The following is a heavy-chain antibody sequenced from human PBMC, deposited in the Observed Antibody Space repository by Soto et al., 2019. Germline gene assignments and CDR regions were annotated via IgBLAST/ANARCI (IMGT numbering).Heavy chain of an antibody. CDR1: GFTFSSFT. V-gene: IGHV3-30-3*01. CDR2: ISYDGNNK. Sequence: QVQLVESGEGVVQPGRSLTLSCAASGFTFSSFTMHWVRQAPGKGLEWVAVISYDGNNKNYADSVRGRFTISRDNSKNTLFLQVNSLKSDDTAVYYWARERDFGSENYYNWAYNYFDPWGQGTLVTVSS. CDR3: ARERDFGSENYYNWAYNYFDP. D-gene: IGHD3-10*01. J-gene: IGHJ5*02.